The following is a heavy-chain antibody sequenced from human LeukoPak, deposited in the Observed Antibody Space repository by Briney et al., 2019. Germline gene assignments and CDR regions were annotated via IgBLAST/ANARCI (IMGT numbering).Heavy chain of an antibody. Sequence: GGSLXXXXXXXXFTFXSXEXXWXRXXXGEXXXXGXYIISSASTIYYPDSVNGPFTISIHNSKNSLYLQMTSLRAEDTAVYYCARDSHSDFCRVPSFDYWGQGTLVTVSS. J-gene: IGHJ4*02. D-gene: IGHD3-3*01. CDR1: XFTFXSXE. V-gene: IGHV3-48*03. CDR2: IISSASTI. CDR3: ARDSHSDFCRVPSFDY.